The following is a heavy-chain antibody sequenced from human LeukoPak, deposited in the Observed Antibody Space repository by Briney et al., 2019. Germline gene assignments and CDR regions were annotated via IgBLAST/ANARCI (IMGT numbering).Heavy chain of an antibody. J-gene: IGHJ3*02. CDR2: IFNDGNA. Sequence: GGSLRLSCAASGFTVSTNYMTWVRQAPGKGLEWVSVIFNDGNAYYADSVKGQFTISRDNAKNTLYLQMNSLRVEDTAVYYCATRGYSGYDSPRDAFDIWGQGTMVTVSS. CDR1: GFTVSTNY. V-gene: IGHV3-53*01. D-gene: IGHD5-12*01. CDR3: ATRGYSGYDSPRDAFDI.